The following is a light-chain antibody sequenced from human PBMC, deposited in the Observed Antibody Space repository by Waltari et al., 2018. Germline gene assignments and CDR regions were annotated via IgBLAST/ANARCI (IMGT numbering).Light chain of an antibody. CDR3: CSYAGSSTGV. J-gene: IGLJ3*02. Sequence: QSALTQPASVSGSPGQSITIPCTGTSSDVGSYNPVSWYQQHPGKAPKLMIYEGSKRPSGVSNRFSGSKSGNTASLTISGLQAEDEADYYCCSYAGSSTGVFGGGTKLTVL. CDR2: EGS. CDR1: SSDVGSYNP. V-gene: IGLV2-23*01.